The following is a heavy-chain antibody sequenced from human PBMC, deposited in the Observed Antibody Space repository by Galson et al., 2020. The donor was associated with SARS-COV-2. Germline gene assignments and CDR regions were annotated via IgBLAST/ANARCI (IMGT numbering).Heavy chain of an antibody. CDR2: FYYTGST. CDR3: ARHGTTGTQDYFDY. D-gene: IGHD1-1*01. CDR1: DGSISGYY. J-gene: IGHJ4*01. V-gene: IGHV4-59*08. Sequence: SETLSLTCTVSDGSISGYYWSWFRQPPGKGLEWVGYFYYTGSTRYNPPLKSRVTISVDTSKNQFSLRLTSVTAADTAVYYCARHGTTGTQDYFDYWGHGTLVTVSS.